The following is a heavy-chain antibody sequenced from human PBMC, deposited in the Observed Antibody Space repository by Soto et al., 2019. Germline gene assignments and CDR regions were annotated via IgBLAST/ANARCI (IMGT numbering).Heavy chain of an antibody. V-gene: IGHV4-59*01. CDR3: ARGLDGDTGFGY. CDR2: IYYSGST. J-gene: IGHJ4*02. Sequence: SETLSLTCTVSGGSISGYYWSWLRQPPGKGLEWIGYIYYSGSTNCNPSLKSRVTISGDTSKNQFSLKMSSVTAAHTAVHYCARGLDGDTGFGYWGQRTLVTV. CDR1: GGSISGYY. D-gene: IGHD2-21*01.